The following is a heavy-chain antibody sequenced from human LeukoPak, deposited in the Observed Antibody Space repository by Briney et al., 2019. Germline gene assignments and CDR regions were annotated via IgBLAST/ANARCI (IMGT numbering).Heavy chain of an antibody. CDR2: IYYSGST. Sequence: PSETLSLTCAVYGGSFSGYYWSWIRQPPGKGLEWIGSIYYSGSTYYNPSLKSRVTISVDTSKNQFSLKLSSVTAADTAVYYCAAPGIAVAGAHPFDYWGQGTLVTVSS. CDR1: GGSFSGYY. CDR3: AAPGIAVAGAHPFDY. J-gene: IGHJ4*02. D-gene: IGHD6-19*01. V-gene: IGHV4-34*01.